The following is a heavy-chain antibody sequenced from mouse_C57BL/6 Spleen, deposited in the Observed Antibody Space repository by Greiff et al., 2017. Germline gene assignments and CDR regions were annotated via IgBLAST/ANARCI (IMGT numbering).Heavy chain of an antibody. CDR1: GFTFSDYY. J-gene: IGHJ3*01. D-gene: IGHD2-3*01. Sequence: EVQRVESEGGLVQPGSSMKLSCTASGFTFSDYYMAWVRQVPEKGLEWVANINYDGSSTYYLDSLKSRFIISRDNAKNILYLQMSSLKSEDTATYYCARGESYDGFAYWGQGTLVTVSA. V-gene: IGHV5-16*01. CDR2: INYDGSST. CDR3: ARGESYDGFAY.